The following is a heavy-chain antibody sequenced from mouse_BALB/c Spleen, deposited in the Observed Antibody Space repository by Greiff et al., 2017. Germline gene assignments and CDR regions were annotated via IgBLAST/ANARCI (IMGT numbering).Heavy chain of an antibody. V-gene: IGHV6-6*02. Sequence: EVKLMESGGGLVQPGGSMKLSCVASGFTFSNYWMNWVRQSPEKGLEWVAEIRLKSNNYATHYAESVKGRFTISRDDSKSSVYLQMNNLRAEDTGIYYCTRDTTVVARYFDVWGAGTTVTVSS. CDR2: IRLKSNNYAT. D-gene: IGHD1-1*01. J-gene: IGHJ1*01. CDR1: GFTFSNYW. CDR3: TRDTTVVARYFDV.